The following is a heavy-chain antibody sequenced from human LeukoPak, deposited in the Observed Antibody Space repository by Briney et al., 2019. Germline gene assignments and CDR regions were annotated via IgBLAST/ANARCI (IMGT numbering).Heavy chain of an antibody. CDR2: IYYSGST. Sequence: SETLSLTCTVSGGSISSSSYYWGWIRQPPGKGLEWIGSIYYSGSTNYNPSLKSRVTISVDTSKNQFSLKLSSVTAADTAVYYCARGDLGYCSGGSCYPTVYFDYWGQGTLVTVSS. V-gene: IGHV4-39*07. D-gene: IGHD2-15*01. CDR3: ARGDLGYCSGGSCYPTVYFDY. J-gene: IGHJ4*02. CDR1: GGSISSSSYY.